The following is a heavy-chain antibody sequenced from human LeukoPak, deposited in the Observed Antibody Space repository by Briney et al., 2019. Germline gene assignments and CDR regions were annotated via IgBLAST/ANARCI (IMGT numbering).Heavy chain of an antibody. D-gene: IGHD3-3*01. V-gene: IGHV4-39*07. J-gene: IGHJ4*02. CDR2: IYYSGST. Sequence: PSETLSLTCTVSGGSISSSSYYWGWIRQPPGKGLEWIGSIYYSGSTYYNPSLKSRVTISVGTSKNQFSLKLSSVTAADTAVYYCARGTSSAFWSGYYTGYYFDYWGQGTLVTVSS. CDR1: GGSISSSSYY. CDR3: ARGTSSAFWSGYYTGYYFDY.